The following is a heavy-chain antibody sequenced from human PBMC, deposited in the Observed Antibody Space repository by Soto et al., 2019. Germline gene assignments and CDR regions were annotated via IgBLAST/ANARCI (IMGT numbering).Heavy chain of an antibody. J-gene: IGHJ4*02. CDR3: ARTMVGARAGYFDY. V-gene: IGHV4-61*01. CDR1: GGSVSSGSCY. D-gene: IGHD1-26*01. Sequence: SETLSLTCTVSGGSVSSGSCYWRWIRQPPGKGLEWIGYIYYSGSTNYNPSIKSRVTISVDTSKNQFSLKLSSATAADTAVYYCARTMVGARAGYFDYWGRGTLVTVSS. CDR2: IYYSGST.